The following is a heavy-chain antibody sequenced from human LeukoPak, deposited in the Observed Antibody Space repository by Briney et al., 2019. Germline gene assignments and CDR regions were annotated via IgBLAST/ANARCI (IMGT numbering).Heavy chain of an antibody. V-gene: IGHV4-39*01. D-gene: IGHD3-22*01. CDR2: IYYSGST. Sequence: PSETLSLTCTVSGGSISSSSYYWGWIRQPPGKGLEWIGSIYYSGSTYYNPSLKSRVTISVDTSKNQFSLKLSSVTAADTAVYYCASTMIVEGMGVFQHWGQGTLVTVSS. CDR1: GGSISSSSYY. CDR3: ASTMIVEGMGVFQH. J-gene: IGHJ1*01.